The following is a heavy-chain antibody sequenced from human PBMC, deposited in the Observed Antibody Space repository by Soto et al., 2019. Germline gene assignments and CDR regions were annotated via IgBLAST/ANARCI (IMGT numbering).Heavy chain of an antibody. Sequence: GGSLRLSCAASGFTFSNAWMSWVRQAPGKGLEWVGRIKSKTDGGTTDYAAPVKGRFTISRDDSKNTLYLQMNSLKTEDTAVYYCTTGAGGYLPSYYYYYYYMDVWGKGTTVTVSS. CDR1: GFTFSNAW. CDR2: IKSKTDGGTT. V-gene: IGHV3-15*01. D-gene: IGHD5-12*01. J-gene: IGHJ6*03. CDR3: TTGAGGYLPSYYYYYYYMDV.